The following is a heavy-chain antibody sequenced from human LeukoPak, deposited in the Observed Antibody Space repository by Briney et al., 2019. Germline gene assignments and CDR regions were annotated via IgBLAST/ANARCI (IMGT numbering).Heavy chain of an antibody. D-gene: IGHD4-23*01. Sequence: GGSLRLSCAASGFTFSSYAMHWVRQAPGKGLEYVSAISSNGGSTYYANSVKGRFTISRDNSKNTLYLQMGSLRAEDMAVYYCARGGATVVTRGHIWGQGTMVTVSS. V-gene: IGHV3-64*01. CDR2: ISSNGGST. J-gene: IGHJ3*02. CDR3: ARGGATVVTRGHI. CDR1: GFTFSSYA.